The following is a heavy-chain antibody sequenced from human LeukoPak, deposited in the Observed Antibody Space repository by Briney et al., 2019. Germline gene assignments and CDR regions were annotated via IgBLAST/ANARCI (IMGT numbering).Heavy chain of an antibody. J-gene: IGHJ3*02. V-gene: IGHV4-30-2*01. Sequence: SETLSLTCAVSGGSITSGRYSWSWIRQPPGKGLEWIGYLYLGGSTHYNPSLRTRITISLDRSRNQLSLNLTPVTAADTAVYYCARASDYGAPRDAFDIWGQGTTVTVSS. CDR1: GGSITSGRYS. CDR2: LYLGGST. CDR3: ARASDYGAPRDAFDI. D-gene: IGHD4-17*01.